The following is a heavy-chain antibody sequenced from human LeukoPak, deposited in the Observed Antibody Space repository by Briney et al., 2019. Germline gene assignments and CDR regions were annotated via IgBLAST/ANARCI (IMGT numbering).Heavy chain of an antibody. CDR1: GFNFSDYY. V-gene: IGHV3-11*04. D-gene: IGHD3-10*02. Sequence: PGGSLRLSCAASGFNFSDYYMTWIRQAPGKGLEWLSFISGTDTTIFYADSMKGRFTVSRDNAKNSLYLQMNSLRAEDTAVYYCAELGITMIGGVWGKGTTVTISS. CDR3: AELGITMIGGV. J-gene: IGHJ6*04. CDR2: ISGTDTTI.